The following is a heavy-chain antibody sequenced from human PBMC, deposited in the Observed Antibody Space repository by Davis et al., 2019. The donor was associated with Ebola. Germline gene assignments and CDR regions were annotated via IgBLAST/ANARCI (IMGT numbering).Heavy chain of an antibody. D-gene: IGHD7-27*01. V-gene: IGHV3-23*01. CDR3: ANSRSTWADYFDY. CDR1: GFTFYNYA. J-gene: IGHJ4*02. Sequence: PGGSLRLSCAASGFTFYNYAMSWVRQAPGKGLEWVSSVSGSGGRTYYADSVKGRFTISRDNSKNTLYLQMNSLRAEDTAVYYCANSRSTWADYFDYWGQGTLVTVPS. CDR2: VSGSGGRT.